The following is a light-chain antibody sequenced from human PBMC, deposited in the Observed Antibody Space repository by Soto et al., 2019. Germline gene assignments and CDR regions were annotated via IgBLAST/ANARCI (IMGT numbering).Light chain of an antibody. V-gene: IGLV1-40*01. CDR1: SSNIGAGYD. J-gene: IGLJ2*01. CDR2: GNS. CDR3: QSYDSSLSGSTV. Sequence: QPVLTQPPSVSGAPGQRVTISCTGSSSNIGAGYDVHWYQQLPGTAPKLLIYGNSNRSSGVPDRFSGSKSGTSASLAITGLQAEDEADYYCQSYDSSLSGSTVFGGGTQLTVL.